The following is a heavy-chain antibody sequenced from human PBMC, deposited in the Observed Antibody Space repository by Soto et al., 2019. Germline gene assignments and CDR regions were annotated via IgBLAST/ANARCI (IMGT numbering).Heavy chain of an antibody. V-gene: IGHV3-66*01. J-gene: IGHJ4*02. Sequence: EVQLVESGGGLVQPGGSLRLSCAASGFPVNTNYMGWVRQPPGKGLEWVSVIYSDGSTYYADPVKGRFIISRDNSNNTLYFQMNSLRAEDTAVYYCATLTKYDILTGFYPCWGQGTLVTVSS. CDR2: IYSDGST. CDR3: ATLTKYDILTGFYPC. D-gene: IGHD3-9*01. CDR1: GFPVNTNY.